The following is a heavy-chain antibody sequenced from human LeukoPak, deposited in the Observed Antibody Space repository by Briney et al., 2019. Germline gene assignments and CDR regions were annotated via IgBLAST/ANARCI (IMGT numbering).Heavy chain of an antibody. CDR1: GFSFSYYW. J-gene: IGHJ4*02. D-gene: IGHD3-9*01. Sequence: PGGSLRLSCAASGFSFSYYWMHWVRHVPGKGLVWVSRVNNDGSITIYADSVKGRFTISRDNAKNTLFLQMNSLRADDTAVYYCARDGPYDILTGYPGDYWGRGTLVTVSS. CDR2: VNNDGSIT. V-gene: IGHV3-74*01. CDR3: ARDGPYDILTGYPGDY.